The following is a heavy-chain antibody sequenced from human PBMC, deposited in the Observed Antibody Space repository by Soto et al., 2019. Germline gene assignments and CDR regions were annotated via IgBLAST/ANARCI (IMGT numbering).Heavy chain of an antibody. J-gene: IGHJ4*02. V-gene: IGHV3-74*01. D-gene: IGHD3-10*02. CDR3: ARGFDYMFSTDY. Sequence: EVLLVESGGGLVQPGGSLRLSCAASGFTFISYRMHWVRQAPGKGLVWLSRINGDGSYTSYADSVKGRFTISRDNAKNTLYLQMHSLRAEDTALDYCARGFDYMFSTDYWGQGTLVTVSS. CDR2: INGDGSYT. CDR1: GFTFISYR.